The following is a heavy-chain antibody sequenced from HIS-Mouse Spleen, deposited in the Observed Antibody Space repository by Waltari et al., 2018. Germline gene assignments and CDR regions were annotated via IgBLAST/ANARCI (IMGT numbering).Heavy chain of an antibody. CDR1: GYSISSGYY. CDR2: IYHSGST. J-gene: IGHJ1*01. Sequence: QVQLQESGPGLVKPSETLSLTCTVSGYSISSGYYWGWVRQPPGKGLEWFGSIYHSGSTYYNPSLKSRVTISVDTSKNQFSLKLSSVTAADTAVYYCARDSWAYAIEYFQHWGQGTLVTVSS. V-gene: IGHV4-38-2*02. CDR3: ARDSWAYAIEYFQH. D-gene: IGHD2-8*01.